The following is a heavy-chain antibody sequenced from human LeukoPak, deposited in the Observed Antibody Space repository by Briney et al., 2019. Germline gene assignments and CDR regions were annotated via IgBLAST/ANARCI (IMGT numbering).Heavy chain of an antibody. CDR2: FDPEDGET. Sequence: EASVKVSCKVSGYSLTELSMHWVRQAPGKGLEWMGGFDPEDGETFYAQKFQGRVTMTEDTSTDTAYMELRSLRSDDTAVYYCARDHRGAVADLGWFDPWGQGTLVTVSS. D-gene: IGHD6-19*01. CDR3: ARDHRGAVADLGWFDP. CDR1: GYSLTELS. J-gene: IGHJ5*02. V-gene: IGHV1-24*01.